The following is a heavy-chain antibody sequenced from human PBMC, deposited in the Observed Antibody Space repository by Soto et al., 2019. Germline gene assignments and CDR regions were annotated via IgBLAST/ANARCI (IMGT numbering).Heavy chain of an antibody. Sequence: QVQLVESGGGVVQPGRSLRLSCAASGFTFSSYGMHWVRQAPGKGLEWVAVIWYDGSNKYYADSVKGRFTISRDNSKNTLYLQMNSLRAEDTAVYYCARGVGHDSGSPPFDYWGQGTLVTVSS. CDR3: ARGVGHDSGSPPFDY. CDR2: IWYDGSNK. CDR1: GFTFSSYG. J-gene: IGHJ4*02. V-gene: IGHV3-33*01. D-gene: IGHD3-10*01.